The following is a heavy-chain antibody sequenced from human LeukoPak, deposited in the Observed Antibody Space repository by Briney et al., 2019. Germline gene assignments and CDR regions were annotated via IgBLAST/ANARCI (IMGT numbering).Heavy chain of an antibody. D-gene: IGHD5-24*01. CDR3: ARADRWLQPFDY. CDR1: GGSFSGYY. J-gene: IGHJ4*02. V-gene: IGHV4-34*01. Sequence: PSETLSLTCAVYGGSFSGYYWSWIRQPPGKGLEWIGEINHSGSTNYNPSLKSRVTISVDTSKNQFSLKLSSVTAADTAVYYCARADRWLQPFDYWGQGTLVTVSS. CDR2: INHSGST.